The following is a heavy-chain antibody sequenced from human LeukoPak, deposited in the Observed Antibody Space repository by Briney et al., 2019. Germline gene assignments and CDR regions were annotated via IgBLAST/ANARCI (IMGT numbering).Heavy chain of an antibody. Sequence: PGGSLRLSCAASGFTFSDHYMDWVRQAPGKGLEWVGRIRNKIISYTTEYAASVKGRFTISRDDSKNSLYLQMNSLKTEDTAVYYCARGGPLVGATSVFDYWGQGTLVTVSS. D-gene: IGHD1-26*01. CDR3: ARGGPLVGATSVFDY. V-gene: IGHV3-72*01. CDR1: GFTFSDHY. CDR2: IRNKIISYTT. J-gene: IGHJ4*02.